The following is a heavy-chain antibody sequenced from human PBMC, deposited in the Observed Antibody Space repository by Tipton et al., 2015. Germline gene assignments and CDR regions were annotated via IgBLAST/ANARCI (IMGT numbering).Heavy chain of an antibody. Sequence: TLSLTCTVSGGSFSDYYWSWIRQSPGEGLEWIGYIYYSGSTNYNPSLRSRVAMSMDTSKNQFSLKLSSVIAADTAFYFCARLDLRDGSNWIAGDLWGRGTLVTVSS. J-gene: IGHJ2*01. CDR3: ARLDLRDGSNWIAGDL. CDR1: GGSFSDYY. CDR2: IYYSGST. V-gene: IGHV4-59*01. D-gene: IGHD5-24*01.